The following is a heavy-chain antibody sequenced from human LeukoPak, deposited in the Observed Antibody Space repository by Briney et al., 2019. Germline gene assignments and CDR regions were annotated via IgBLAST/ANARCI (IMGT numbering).Heavy chain of an antibody. CDR3: ARYSGSYDWFDP. J-gene: IGHJ5*01. V-gene: IGHV4-59*02. Sequence: PSETLSLTCSVSGDSVYEYNWSWIRQPPGQGLGWIAYKHYSGSAKYNPSLKSRVTISIDTSKNQFSLNLKDVTAADTAVYYCARYSGSYDWFDPWGQGTLVTVSS. CDR1: GDSVYEYN. D-gene: IGHD1-26*01. CDR2: KHYSGSA.